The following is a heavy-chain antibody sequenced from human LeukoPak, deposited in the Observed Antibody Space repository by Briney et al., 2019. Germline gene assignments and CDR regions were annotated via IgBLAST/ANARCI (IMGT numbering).Heavy chain of an antibody. J-gene: IGHJ4*02. D-gene: IGHD5-18*01. Sequence: SETLSLTCTVSGGSISSGYYWGWIRQPPGKGLEWIGSIYHSGSTYYNPSLKSRVTISVDTSRNQFSLKLSSVTAADTAVYYCARVRTAMVGFMDYWGQGTLVTVSS. CDR2: IYHSGST. CDR1: GGSISSGYY. V-gene: IGHV4-38-2*02. CDR3: ARVRTAMVGFMDY.